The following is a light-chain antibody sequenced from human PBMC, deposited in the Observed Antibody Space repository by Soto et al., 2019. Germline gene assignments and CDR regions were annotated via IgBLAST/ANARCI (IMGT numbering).Light chain of an antibody. CDR3: SSYASSSTLV. Sequence: QSALTQPASVSGSPGQSITISCTGTSSDVGGYNYVSWYQQHPGKAPKVVIYEVSNRPSWISNRFSGSKSGNTASLTISGLQAEDEADDYCSSYASSSTLVFGGGTQLTVL. CDR1: SSDVGGYNY. J-gene: IGLJ2*01. CDR2: EVS. V-gene: IGLV2-14*01.